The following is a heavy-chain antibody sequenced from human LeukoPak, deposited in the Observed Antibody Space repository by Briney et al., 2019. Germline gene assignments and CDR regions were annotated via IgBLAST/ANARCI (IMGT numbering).Heavy chain of an antibody. J-gene: IGHJ4*02. CDR2: ISGSGGST. D-gene: IGHD2-2*01. CDR3: AKELGGVVPAAPVDY. CDR1: GLTFSNYA. Sequence: GGSLRLSCAASGLTFSNYAMSWVRQAPGKGLEWVSTISGSGGSTYYADSVKGRFTISRDNSKNTLYLQMNSLRAEDTAVYYCAKELGGVVPAAPVDYWGQGTLVTVSS. V-gene: IGHV3-23*01.